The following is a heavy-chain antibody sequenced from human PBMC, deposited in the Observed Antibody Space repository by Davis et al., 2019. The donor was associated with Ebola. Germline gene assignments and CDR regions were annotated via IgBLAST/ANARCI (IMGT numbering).Heavy chain of an antibody. V-gene: IGHV3-33*01. CDR2: IWFDGSNK. J-gene: IGHJ4*02. CDR3: ARVDGAVAGTIDS. Sequence: PGGSLRLSCAASGFTFSSYGMHWVRQAPGKGLERVAVIWFDGSNKYYADSVKGRFTISRDNSKNTLYLEMNSLRVEDTAVYYCARVDGAVAGTIDSWGGGTLITVPS. D-gene: IGHD6-19*01. CDR1: GFTFSSYG.